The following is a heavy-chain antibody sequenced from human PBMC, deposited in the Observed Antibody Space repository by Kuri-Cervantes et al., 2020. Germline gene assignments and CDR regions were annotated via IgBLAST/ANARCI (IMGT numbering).Heavy chain of an antibody. CDR2: ISSSSSYI. J-gene: IGHJ4*02. CDR3: ASWFGELPVDY. D-gene: IGHD3-10*01. Sequence: GESLKISCAASGFTFSNAWMSWVRQAPGKGLEWVSSISSSSSYIYYADSVKGRFTISRDNAKNSLYLQMNSLRAEDTAVYYCASWFGELPVDYWGQGTLVTVSS. CDR1: GFTFSNAW. V-gene: IGHV3-21*01.